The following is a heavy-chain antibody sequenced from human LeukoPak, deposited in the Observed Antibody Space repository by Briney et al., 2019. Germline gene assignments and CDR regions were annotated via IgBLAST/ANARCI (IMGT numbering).Heavy chain of an antibody. CDR2: INSDGSST. Sequence: GGSLRLSCAASGFTFSRYWMHWVRQAPGKGLVWVSRINSDGSSTSYADSVKGRFTISRDNAKNTLYLQMNSLRAEDTAVYYCARSHYYDSSGYYHYYYGMDVWGQGTTVTVSS. CDR3: ARSHYYDSSGYYHYYYGMDV. J-gene: IGHJ6*02. V-gene: IGHV3-74*01. CDR1: GFTFSRYW. D-gene: IGHD3-22*01.